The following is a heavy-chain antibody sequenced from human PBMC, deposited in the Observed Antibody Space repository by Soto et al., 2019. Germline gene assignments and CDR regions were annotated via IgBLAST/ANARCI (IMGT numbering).Heavy chain of an antibody. V-gene: IGHV1-69*13. CDR1: GGTFSSYA. CDR2: IIPIFGTA. Sequence: VASVKVSCKASGGTFSSYAISWVRQAPGQGLEWMGGIIPIFGTANYAQKFQGRVTITADESTSTAYMELSSLRSEDTAVYYCAGRIYDFWSGAYGYWGQGTLVTVSS. J-gene: IGHJ4*02. CDR3: AGRIYDFWSGAYGY. D-gene: IGHD3-3*01.